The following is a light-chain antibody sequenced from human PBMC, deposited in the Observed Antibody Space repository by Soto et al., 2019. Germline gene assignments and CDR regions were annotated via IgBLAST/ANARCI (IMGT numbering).Light chain of an antibody. CDR3: QVRGNLPTR. Sequence: ENIVSQSPDTLSLTPRERATLSCRASQSVSSYLAWYQQKPGQAPRLLIYDASNRATGIPARFSGSGSGTDFTLTIICLEPEDFIRYCCQVRGNLPTRFGEGTKVAI. J-gene: IGKJ1*01. CDR1: QSVSSY. V-gene: IGKV3-11*01. CDR2: DAS.